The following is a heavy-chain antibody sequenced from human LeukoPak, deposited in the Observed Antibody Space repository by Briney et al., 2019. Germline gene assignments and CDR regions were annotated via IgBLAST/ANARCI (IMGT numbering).Heavy chain of an antibody. Sequence: GVSVTLSCAASAFTFSCMDMIWHPQAPGKGLEGVSAISGSGGSTYYADSVKGRFTISRDNSKNTLYLQMNSLRDEDTAVYYCAKNLDYYDSSGFHYWGQGTLVTVSS. J-gene: IGHJ4*02. CDR3: AKNLDYYDSSGFHY. CDR2: ISGSGGST. D-gene: IGHD3-22*01. CDR1: AFTFSCMD. V-gene: IGHV3-23*01.